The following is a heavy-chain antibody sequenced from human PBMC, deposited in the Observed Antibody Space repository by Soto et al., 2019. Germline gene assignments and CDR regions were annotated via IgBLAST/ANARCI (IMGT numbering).Heavy chain of an antibody. D-gene: IGHD2-2*01. CDR2: IYYSGST. V-gene: IGHV4-31*03. CDR3: AREWYQLPIDY. CDR1: GGSISSGGYY. Sequence: SETLSLTCTVSGGSISSGGYYWSWIRQHPGKGLEWIGYIYYSGSTYYNPSLKSRVTISVDTSKNQFSLKLSSVTAADTAVYYCAREWYQLPIDYWGQGTLVTVSS. J-gene: IGHJ4*02.